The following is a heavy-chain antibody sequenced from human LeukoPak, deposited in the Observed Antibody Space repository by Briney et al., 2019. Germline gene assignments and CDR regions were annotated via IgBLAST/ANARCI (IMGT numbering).Heavy chain of an antibody. CDR3: ARAPVVSPFDS. J-gene: IGHJ4*02. V-gene: IGHV4-38-2*01. Sequence: SETLTLTCVVSGFSISHGYFWGWARQPPGKGLEWSASIYHDERTYYNSSLNSRATISVDTSKNQFSLKLGAVTAADTAVYYCARAPVVSPFDSWGQGILVIVSS. D-gene: IGHD3-22*01. CDR1: GFSISHGYF. CDR2: IYHDERT.